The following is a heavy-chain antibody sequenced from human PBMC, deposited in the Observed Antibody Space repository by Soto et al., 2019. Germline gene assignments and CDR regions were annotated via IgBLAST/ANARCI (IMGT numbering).Heavy chain of an antibody. J-gene: IGHJ4*02. Sequence: QVQLVESGGGVVQPGRSLRLSCAASGFTFSSYGMHWVRQAPGKGLEWVAVIWYDGSNKYYADSVKGRFTISRDNSKNTLYLQMNSLRAEHTAVYYCARVSPYYDSSGYTPLDYWGQGTLVTVSS. V-gene: IGHV3-33*01. CDR1: GFTFSSYG. CDR2: IWYDGSNK. D-gene: IGHD3-22*01. CDR3: ARVSPYYDSSGYTPLDY.